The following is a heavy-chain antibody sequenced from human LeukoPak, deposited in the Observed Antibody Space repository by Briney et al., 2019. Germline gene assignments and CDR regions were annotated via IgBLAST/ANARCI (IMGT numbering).Heavy chain of an antibody. CDR3: ARSPTVVTRPIDY. Sequence: GRSLRLSCAASGFTFSSYGMHWVRQAPGKGLEWVAVIWYDGSNKYYADSVKGRFTISRDNSKKTLYLQMNSLRAEDTAVYYCARSPTVVTRPIDYWGQGTLVSVSS. J-gene: IGHJ4*02. V-gene: IGHV3-33*01. D-gene: IGHD4-23*01. CDR1: GFTFSSYG. CDR2: IWYDGSNK.